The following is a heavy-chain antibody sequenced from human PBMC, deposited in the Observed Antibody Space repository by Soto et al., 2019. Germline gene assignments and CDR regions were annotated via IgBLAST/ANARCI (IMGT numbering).Heavy chain of an antibody. CDR3: AKSTHDYGDYGLPLGYYFDY. D-gene: IGHD4-17*01. CDR1: GFTFSDYY. Sequence: GGSLRLSCAASGFTFSDYYMSWIRQAPGKGLEWVSYISSSGSTIYYADSVKGRFTISRDNAKNSLYLQMNSLRAEDTAVYYCAKSTHDYGDYGLPLGYYFDYWGQGTLVTAPQ. CDR2: ISSSGSTI. V-gene: IGHV3-11*01. J-gene: IGHJ4*02.